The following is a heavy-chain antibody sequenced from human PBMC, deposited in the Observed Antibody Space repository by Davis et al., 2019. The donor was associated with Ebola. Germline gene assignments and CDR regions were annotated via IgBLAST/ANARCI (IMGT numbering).Heavy chain of an antibody. Sequence: PGGSLRLSCAASGFTFSSYWMSWVRQAPGKGLEWLANIKQDGSEKYYVDSVKGRFTISRDNAKNSLYLQMNSLRAEDTAVYYCARVREYSSSSYYYYYGMDVWGQGTTVTVSS. CDR1: GFTFSSYW. CDR3: ARVREYSSSSYYYYYGMDV. J-gene: IGHJ6*02. D-gene: IGHD6-13*01. CDR2: IKQDGSEK. V-gene: IGHV3-7*03.